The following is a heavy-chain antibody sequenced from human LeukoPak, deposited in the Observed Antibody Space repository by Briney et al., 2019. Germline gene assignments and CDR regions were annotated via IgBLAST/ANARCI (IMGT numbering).Heavy chain of an antibody. J-gene: IGHJ4*02. Sequence: GGSLRLSCAASGFTFSSYAMSWVRPAPGKGLEWVSGISGGGGSTYHAASVKGRFTISRDNSKNTLYLQMNSLRAEDTAIYYCAKNFQWEVDYGGQGTLVTVSS. D-gene: IGHD1-26*01. V-gene: IGHV3-23*01. CDR1: GFTFSSYA. CDR2: ISGGGGST. CDR3: AKNFQWEVDY.